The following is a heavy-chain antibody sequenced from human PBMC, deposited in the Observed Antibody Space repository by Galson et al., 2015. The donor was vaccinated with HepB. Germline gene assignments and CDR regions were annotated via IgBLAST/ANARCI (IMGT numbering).Heavy chain of an antibody. J-gene: IGHJ4*02. CDR1: GYNFTGYY. D-gene: IGHD1-26*01. CDR2: INPNSGGT. V-gene: IGHV1-2*06. Sequence: SVKVSCKASGYNFTGYYMHWVRQAPGQGLEWMGRINPNSGGTNYAQKFQGRVTMTRDTSISTAYMELSRLRSDDTAVYYCAREGGGLVGAIGASDYWGQGTLVTVSS. CDR3: AREGGGLVGAIGASDY.